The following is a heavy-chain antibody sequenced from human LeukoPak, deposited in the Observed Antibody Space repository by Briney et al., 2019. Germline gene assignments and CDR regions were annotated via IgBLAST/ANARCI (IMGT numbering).Heavy chain of an antibody. CDR2: IYHSGST. CDR3: AREGRGSSGRYYFDY. D-gene: IGHD6-19*01. V-gene: IGHV4-30-2*01. Sequence: NPSQTLSLTCAVSGGSISSGGYSWSWIRQPPGKGLEWIGYIYHSGSTYYNPSLKSRVTISVDRSKNQFSLKLSSVTAADTAVYYCAREGRGSSGRYYFDYWGQGTLVTVSS. CDR1: GGSISSGGYS. J-gene: IGHJ4*02.